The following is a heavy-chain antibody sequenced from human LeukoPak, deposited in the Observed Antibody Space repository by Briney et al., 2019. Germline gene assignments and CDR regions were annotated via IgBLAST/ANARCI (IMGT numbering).Heavy chain of an antibody. CDR1: GFTFSTYA. CDR2: ISGSGGST. V-gene: IGHV3-23*01. J-gene: IGHJ4*02. D-gene: IGHD3-10*01. CDR3: ARSLSGPGSYKPDY. Sequence: PGGSLRLSCTTSGFTFSTYAMSWVRQAPGKGLEWVSAISGSGGSTYYADSVKGRFTISRDNSKNTLYLQMNSLRAEDTAVYYCARSLSGPGSYKPDYWGQGTLVTVSS.